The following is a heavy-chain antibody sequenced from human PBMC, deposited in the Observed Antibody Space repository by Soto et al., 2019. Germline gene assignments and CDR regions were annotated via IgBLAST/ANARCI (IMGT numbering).Heavy chain of an antibody. CDR3: ARATPRGSDAFDI. J-gene: IGHJ3*02. CDR2: IYYSGST. V-gene: IGHV4-61*01. CDR1: GGSVSSGSYY. Sequence: QVQLQESGPGLVKPSETLSLTCTVSGGSVSSGSYYWSWIRQPPGKGLEWIGYIYYSGSTNYNPSLKSRVTIAVDTSKNQCSLKLSSVTAADTAVYYCARATPRGSDAFDIWGQGTMVTVSS.